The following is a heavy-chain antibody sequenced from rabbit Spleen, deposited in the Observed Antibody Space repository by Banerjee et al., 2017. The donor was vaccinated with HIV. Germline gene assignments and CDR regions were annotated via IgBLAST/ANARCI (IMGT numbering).Heavy chain of an antibody. Sequence: QSLEESGGGLVQPGASLTLTCTASGFSFTSGYDMCWVRQAPGKGLEWIGDIYPVFGITNYANSVKGRFTISSDNAQNTLYLQLNSLTAADTATYFCVREVAARFNLWGQGTLVTVS. D-gene: IGHD4-1*01. J-gene: IGHJ4*01. CDR3: VREVAARFNL. CDR2: IYPVFGIT. V-gene: IGHV1S40*01. CDR1: GFSFTSGYD.